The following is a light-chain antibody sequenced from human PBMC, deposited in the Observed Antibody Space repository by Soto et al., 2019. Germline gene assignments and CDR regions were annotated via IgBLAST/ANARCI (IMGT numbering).Light chain of an antibody. CDR2: NVY. CDR3: SAYTVSRTYV. J-gene: IGLJ1*01. Sequence: QSVLTQPASVSGSPGQSITISCTGTSSDVGAYNFVSWHQQHPGKAPKLMIYNVYDRPSGISYRFSGSKSGNTASLTISGLQGEDEADCYCSAYTVSRTYVFGTGTKVT. V-gene: IGLV2-14*03. CDR1: SSDVGAYNF.